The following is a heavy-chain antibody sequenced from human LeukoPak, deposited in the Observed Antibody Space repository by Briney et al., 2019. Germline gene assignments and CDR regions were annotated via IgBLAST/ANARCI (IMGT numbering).Heavy chain of an antibody. V-gene: IGHV3-48*03. D-gene: IGHD6-19*01. CDR2: ISRSGTDI. CDR1: GFIFSNSD. CDR3: AWLGGNLSR. J-gene: IGHJ4*02. Sequence: GGSLRLSCAASGFIFSNSDMNWVRQAPGKGLDWVSYISRSGTDIYYAESVEGRFTISRDNAKNSLYLQMNSLRAEDTAVYYCAWLGGNLSRWGQGTLVTVSS.